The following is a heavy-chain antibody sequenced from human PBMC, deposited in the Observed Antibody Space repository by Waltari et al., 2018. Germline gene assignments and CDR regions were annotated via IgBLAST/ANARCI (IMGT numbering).Heavy chain of an antibody. CDR3: ALDTGALWMDV. CDR2: SNPSGGST. J-gene: IGHJ6*02. CDR1: EYTFTSSY. V-gene: IGHV1-46*01. Sequence: QVQLVQSGAEVKKPGASVKISCKTSEYTFTSSYIHWVRQAPGHGLEWMGISNPSGGSTIYAQKFQGRVTMTRDTSTSTVYMELSSLRSEDTAVYYCALDTGALWMDVWGQGTTVTVSS. D-gene: IGHD2-21*01.